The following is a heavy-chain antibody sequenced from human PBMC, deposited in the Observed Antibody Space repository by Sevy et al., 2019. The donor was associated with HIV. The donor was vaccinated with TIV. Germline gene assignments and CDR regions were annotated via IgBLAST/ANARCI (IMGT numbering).Heavy chain of an antibody. CDR1: GGSVSSGSYY. J-gene: IGHJ4*02. CDR2: IYYSGST. V-gene: IGHV4-61*01. D-gene: IGHD3-22*01. CDR3: ARLLLEYYYDSSGYYPRPSYFDY. Sequence: SEILSLTCTVSGGSVSSGSYYWSWIRQSPGKGLEWIGYIYYSGSTNYNPSLKSRVTISVDTSKNQFSLKLSSVTAADTAVYYCARLLLEYYYDSSGYYPRPSYFDYWGQGTLVTVSS.